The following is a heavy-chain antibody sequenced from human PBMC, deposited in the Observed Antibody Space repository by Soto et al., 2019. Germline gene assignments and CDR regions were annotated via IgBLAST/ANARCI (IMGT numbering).Heavy chain of an antibody. J-gene: IGHJ4*02. CDR3: ATGDYYSGDY. Sequence: GASVKVSCTESGYTLTSYYMHWVRQAPGQGLEWMGIINPSSGSANYAQKFQGRVTITADKSTSTAYMELSSLRSEDTAVYYCATGDYYSGDYWGQGTLVTVSS. V-gene: IGHV1-46*01. CDR1: GYTLTSYY. CDR2: INPSSGSA. D-gene: IGHD3-22*01.